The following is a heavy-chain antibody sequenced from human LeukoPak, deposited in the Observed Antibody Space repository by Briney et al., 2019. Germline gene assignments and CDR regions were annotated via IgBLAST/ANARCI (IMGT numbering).Heavy chain of an antibody. CDR1: GFTFSSYG. CDR2: ISYDGSNK. D-gene: IGHD1-14*01. J-gene: IGHJ4*02. CDR3: ARATEDISFDY. V-gene: IGHV3-30*19. Sequence: PGGSLRLSCAASGFTFSSYGMHWVRQAPGKGLEWVAVISYDGSNKYYADSVKGRFTISRDNSKNTLYLQMNSLRAEDTAVYYCARATEDISFDYWGQGTLVTVSS.